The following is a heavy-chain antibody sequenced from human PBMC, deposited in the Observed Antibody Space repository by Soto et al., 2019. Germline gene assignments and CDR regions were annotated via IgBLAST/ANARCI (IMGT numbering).Heavy chain of an antibody. CDR3: GRSVVGATGEILYNAMDV. Sequence: QVQLVQSGAEVKQPGASVQVSCKASGYTFTSYALHWVRQARGERPEWMGWINAANGDTKYSKKFQGRVTITRDTSASTGYMELSSLRSQDTAVYFCGRSVVGATGEILYNAMDVWGQGTTVTVSS. V-gene: IGHV1-3*01. CDR1: GYTFTSYA. J-gene: IGHJ6*02. CDR2: INAANGDT. D-gene: IGHD1-26*01.